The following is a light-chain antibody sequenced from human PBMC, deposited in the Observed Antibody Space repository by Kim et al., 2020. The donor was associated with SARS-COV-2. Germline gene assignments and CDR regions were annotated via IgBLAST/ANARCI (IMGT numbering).Light chain of an antibody. Sequence: SSALTQDPAVSVALGQTVRITCQGDSLRTFYASWFQQKAGQAPVLVIFGRNNRPSGIPDRFSSSSSGNTASLTITGAQAEDEADYYCASRDSSGNHPYVFGLGTKVTVL. V-gene: IGLV3-19*01. CDR1: SLRTFY. CDR2: GRN. J-gene: IGLJ1*01. CDR3: ASRDSSGNHPYV.